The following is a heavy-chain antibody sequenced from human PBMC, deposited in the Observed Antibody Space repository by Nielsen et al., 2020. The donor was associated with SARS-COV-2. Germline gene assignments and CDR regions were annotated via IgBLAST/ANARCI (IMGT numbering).Heavy chain of an antibody. V-gene: IGHV7-4-1*02. CDR1: GYTFTSYA. D-gene: IGHD5-18*01. Sequence: ASVKVSCKASGYTFTSYAMNWVRQAPGQGLEWMGWINTNTGNPTYAQGFTGRFVFSLDTSVSTAYLQISSLKAEDTAVYYCARGGIPGIQLWFHYYYGMDVWGQGTTVTSP. J-gene: IGHJ6*02. CDR3: ARGGIPGIQLWFHYYYGMDV. CDR2: INTNTGNP.